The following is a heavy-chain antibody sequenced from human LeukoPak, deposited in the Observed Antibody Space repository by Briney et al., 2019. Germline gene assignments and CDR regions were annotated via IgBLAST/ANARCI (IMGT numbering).Heavy chain of an antibody. D-gene: IGHD3-3*01. CDR2: MNPNNNNT. CDR1: GYTFTSYD. J-gene: IGHJ6*03. V-gene: IGHV1-8*01. CDR3: ARQSNYDFWSGYSPNYYYMDV. Sequence: ASVKVSCKASGYTFTSYDINWVRQATGQGLEWMGWMNPNNNNTGYAQKFQGGVTITRNTSISTAYMELSSLRSEDTAVYYCARQSNYDFWSGYSPNYYYMDVWGKGTTVTVSS.